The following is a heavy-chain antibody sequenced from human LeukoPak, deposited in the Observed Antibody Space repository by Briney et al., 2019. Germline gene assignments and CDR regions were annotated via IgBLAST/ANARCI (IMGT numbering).Heavy chain of an antibody. CDR3: AKSRGCSGYDYNYFDY. D-gene: IGHD5-12*01. J-gene: IGHJ4*02. Sequence: GGSLRLSCAASGFTFNSYAMSWVRQAPGKGLEWVSTIGFGDDSAYYADSVKGRFTISRDNSRNTLYLQMNSLRGDDTAVYSCAKSRGCSGYDYNYFDYWGQGTLVTVSS. CDR2: IGFGDDSA. CDR1: GFTFNSYA. V-gene: IGHV3-23*01.